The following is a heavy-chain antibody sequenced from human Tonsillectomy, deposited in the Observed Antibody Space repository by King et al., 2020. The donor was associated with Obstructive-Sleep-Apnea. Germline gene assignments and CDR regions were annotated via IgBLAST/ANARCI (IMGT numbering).Heavy chain of an antibody. J-gene: IGHJ6*02. CDR1: GYTFTGYY. D-gene: IGHD1-1*01. CDR2: INPNSGGT. CDR3: ARERLGGTGTTYYDYGMDV. Sequence: HVQLVESGAEVKKPGASVKVSCKASGYTFTGYYMHWVRQAPGQGLEWMGWINPNSGGTNYAQKFQGWVTMTRDTSISPAYMELSRLRSDDTAVYYCARERLGGTGTTYYDYGMDVWGQGTTVTASS. V-gene: IGHV1-2*04.